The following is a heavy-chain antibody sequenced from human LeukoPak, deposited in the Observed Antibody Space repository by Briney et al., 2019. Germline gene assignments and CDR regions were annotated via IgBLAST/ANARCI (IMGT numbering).Heavy chain of an antibody. V-gene: IGHV1-69*13. Sequence: GASVKVSCKASGYIFTSYYMHWVRQAPGQGLEWMGGIIPIFGTANYAQKFQGRVTITADESTSTAYMELSSLRSEDTAVYYCARGRDCTNGVCFRYNWFDPWGQGTLVTVSS. J-gene: IGHJ5*02. CDR1: GYIFTSYY. CDR3: ARGRDCTNGVCFRYNWFDP. D-gene: IGHD2-8*01. CDR2: IIPIFGTA.